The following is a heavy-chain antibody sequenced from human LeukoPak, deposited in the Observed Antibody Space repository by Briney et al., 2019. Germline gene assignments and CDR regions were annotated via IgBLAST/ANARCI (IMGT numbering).Heavy chain of an antibody. J-gene: IGHJ6*03. CDR2: ISYDGSNK. CDR3: AKKTTVTTLYYYYYYYMDV. D-gene: IGHD4-17*01. V-gene: IGHV3-30*18. CDR1: GFTFSSYG. Sequence: PGGSLRLSCAASGFTFSSYGMHWVRQAPGKGLEWVAVISYDGSNKYYADSVKGRFTISRDNSKNTLYLQMNSLRAEDTAVYYCAKKTTVTTLYYYYYYYMDVWGKGTTVTVSS.